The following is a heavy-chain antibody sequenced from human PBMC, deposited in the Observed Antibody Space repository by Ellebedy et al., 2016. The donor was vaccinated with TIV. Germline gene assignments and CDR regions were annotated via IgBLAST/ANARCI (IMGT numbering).Heavy chain of an antibody. CDR3: AKPARTDATDF. D-gene: IGHD4-17*01. CDR1: GFTFIDYA. J-gene: IGHJ4*02. Sequence: GGSLRLXXAASGFTFIDYAINWVRQSPGKGLEWVSSINGRGDRTYYADSVKGRFTISRDNSKNAIYLQMNGLRAEDTAIYYCAKPARTDATDFWGQGTLVTVSS. CDR2: INGRGDRT. V-gene: IGHV3-23*01.